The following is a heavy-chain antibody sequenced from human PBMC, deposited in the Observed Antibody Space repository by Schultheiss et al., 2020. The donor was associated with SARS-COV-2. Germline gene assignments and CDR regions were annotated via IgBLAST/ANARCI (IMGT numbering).Heavy chain of an antibody. CDR3: AKGPINHGMDV. CDR1: GFTFSSYG. J-gene: IGHJ6*02. CDR2: ISSSSSYI. Sequence: GGSLRLSCAASGFTFSSYGMHWVRQAPGKGLEWVSSISSSSSYIYYADSVKGRFTISRDNAKNSLYLQMNSLRAEDTAVYYCAKGPINHGMDVWGQGTTVTVAS. V-gene: IGHV3-21*01.